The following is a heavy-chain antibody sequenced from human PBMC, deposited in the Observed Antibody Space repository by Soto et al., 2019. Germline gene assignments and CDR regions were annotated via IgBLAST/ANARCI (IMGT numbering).Heavy chain of an antibody. D-gene: IGHD3-22*01. V-gene: IGHV4-4*02. Sequence: SETLSLTCAVSGVSISSSNWLRGGRQPPGKGLEWIGEIYHSGSTNYNPSLKSRVTISVDKSKNQFSLKLSSVSAADTAVYYCARSPDSSGYYPRWYYYGMDVWGQGTTVTVSS. J-gene: IGHJ6*02. CDR1: GVSISSSNW. CDR3: ARSPDSSGYYPRWYYYGMDV. CDR2: IYHSGST.